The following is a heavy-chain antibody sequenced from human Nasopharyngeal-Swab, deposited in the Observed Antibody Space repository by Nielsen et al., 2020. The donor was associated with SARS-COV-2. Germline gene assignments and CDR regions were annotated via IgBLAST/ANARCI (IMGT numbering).Heavy chain of an antibody. CDR1: GFTIRNSN. Sequence: GESLKISCVVSGFTIRNSNLNWVRQAPGKGLEWVAVISHDGSNRYYADSLKGRFTISRDNAKNSLYLQMNSLRDEDTAVYYCARDSLVVTRDTDYWGQGTLVTVSS. CDR2: ISHDGSNR. V-gene: IGHV3-30*03. CDR3: ARDSLVVTRDTDY. D-gene: IGHD3-22*01. J-gene: IGHJ4*02.